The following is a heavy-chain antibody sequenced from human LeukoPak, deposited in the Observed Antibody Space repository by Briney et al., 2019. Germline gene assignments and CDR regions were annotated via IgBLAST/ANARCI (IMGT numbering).Heavy chain of an antibody. Sequence: GGSLRLSCAASGFTFSSFGMNWVRQAPGKGLEWVTFIRYDGIAIQYADSVKGRFTISRDNSKNTLYLQMNSLRAEDTAVYYCAKEKNGWYWGQGTLVTVSS. CDR2: IRYDGIAI. D-gene: IGHD1-1*01. CDR1: GFTFSSFG. V-gene: IGHV3-30*02. CDR3: AKEKNGWY. J-gene: IGHJ4*02.